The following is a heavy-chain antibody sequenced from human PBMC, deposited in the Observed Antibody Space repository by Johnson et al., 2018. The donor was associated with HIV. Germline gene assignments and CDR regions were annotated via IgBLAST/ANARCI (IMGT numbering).Heavy chain of an antibody. V-gene: IGHV3-7*01. D-gene: IGHD6-6*01. CDR2: IKQDGSEK. J-gene: IGHJ3*02. CDR3: ANLQDLPYSSSSKSAFDI. CDR1: GFTFSTYA. Sequence: EVQLVESGGGVVQPGRSLRLSCAASGFTFSTYAMHWVRQAPGQGLEWVANIKQDGSEKYYVDSVKGRFTISRDNAKNSLYLQMNSLRAEDTAVYYCANLQDLPYSSSSKSAFDIWGQGTMVTVSS.